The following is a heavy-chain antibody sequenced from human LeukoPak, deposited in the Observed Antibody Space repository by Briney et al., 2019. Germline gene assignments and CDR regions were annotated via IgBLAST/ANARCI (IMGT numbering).Heavy chain of an antibody. CDR1: GFTFSSYA. V-gene: IGHV3-23*01. J-gene: IGHJ4*02. CDR3: AKGQYGGSYSPFDS. D-gene: IGHD1-26*01. CDR2: ISNSGGST. Sequence: GGSLRLSCAASGFTFSSYAMNWVRQAPGKGLEWVSVISNSGGSTYYADSVKGRFTISRDNSKNTLYLQMNILRAEDTAVYYCAKGQYGGSYSPFDSWGQGTLASVSS.